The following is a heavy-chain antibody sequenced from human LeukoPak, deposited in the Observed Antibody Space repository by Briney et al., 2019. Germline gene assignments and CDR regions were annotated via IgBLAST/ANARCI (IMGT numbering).Heavy chain of an antibody. J-gene: IGHJ5*02. V-gene: IGHV4-39*01. Sequence: SETLSLTCTVSGGSISSSNYYWGWIRQPPGKGLEWIGSVYYSGSTSYNPSLKSRVTISVDTSKNQFSLKLSSVTAADTAFYYCARQYSTNWYDDRGWFDPWGQGTLVTVSS. CDR1: GGSISSSNYY. D-gene: IGHD6-13*01. CDR2: VYYSGST. CDR3: ARQYSTNWYDDRGWFDP.